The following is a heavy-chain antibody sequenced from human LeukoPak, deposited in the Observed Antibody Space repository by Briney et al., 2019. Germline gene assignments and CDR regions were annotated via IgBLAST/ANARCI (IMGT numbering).Heavy chain of an antibody. V-gene: IGHV4-34*01. CDR1: GGSLSGYY. J-gene: IGHJ5*02. CDR3: ARGQLLWFGELLYYWFDP. Sequence: SETLSLTRAVYGGSLSGYYWSWLRQPPGKGLEWMGEIKHSGSTNYNPSIKSRVTISVDTSKNQFSLKLSSVTAADTAVYYCARGQLLWFGELLYYWFDPWGQGTLVTVSS. CDR2: IKHSGST. D-gene: IGHD3-10*01.